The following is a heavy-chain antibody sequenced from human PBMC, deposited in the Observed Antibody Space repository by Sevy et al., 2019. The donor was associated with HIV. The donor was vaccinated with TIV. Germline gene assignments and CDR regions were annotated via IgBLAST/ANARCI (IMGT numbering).Heavy chain of an antibody. V-gene: IGHV3-23*01. J-gene: IGHJ4*02. Sequence: GGSLRLSCADSGVTFSSYAMSWVRQAPGKGLEWVSTISGHGGSTYYAGAVKGRFTISRDNSTKMVNLQMNSLRAEDTAVYYCAKDSGISAQIVVALRYWGQGTQVTVSS. D-gene: IGHD3-22*01. CDR3: AKDSGISAQIVVALRY. CDR2: ISGHGGST. CDR1: GVTFSSYA.